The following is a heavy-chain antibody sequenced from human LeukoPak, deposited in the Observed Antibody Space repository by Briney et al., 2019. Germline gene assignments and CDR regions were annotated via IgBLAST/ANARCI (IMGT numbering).Heavy chain of an antibody. Sequence: PSETLSLTCTVSGGSISSSSYYWSWIRQPPGKGLEWIGEINHSGGTNYNPSLKSRVTISVDTSKNQFSLKLSSVTAADTAVYYCARGRNRQWLVSVFDYWGQGTLVTVSS. J-gene: IGHJ4*02. CDR1: GGSISSSSYY. CDR2: INHSGGT. V-gene: IGHV4-39*07. CDR3: ARGRNRQWLVSVFDY. D-gene: IGHD6-19*01.